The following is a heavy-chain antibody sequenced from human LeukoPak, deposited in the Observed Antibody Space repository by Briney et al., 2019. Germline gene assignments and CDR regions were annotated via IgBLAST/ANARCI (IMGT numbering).Heavy chain of an antibody. CDR3: ARVRHDPLEYGYYMVV. V-gene: IGHV4-34*01. CDR1: GGSFNGFY. D-gene: IGHD3-3*01. J-gene: IGHJ6*03. Sequence: SETLSLTCAVDGGSFNGFYWTWIRQTPAKGLEWIGEINQTGKTNYNPSLTDYNPSLQSRRTISVDSSRKHFSLQVHAVTAADTGVYYCARVRHDPLEYGYYMVVWGTGTPVAVSS. CDR2: INQTGKT.